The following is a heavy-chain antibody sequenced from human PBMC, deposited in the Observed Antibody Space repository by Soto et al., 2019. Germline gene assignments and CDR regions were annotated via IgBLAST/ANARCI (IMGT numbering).Heavy chain of an antibody. CDR1: GFTFSSYG. Sequence: QVQLVESGGGVVQPGRSLRLSCAASGFTFSSYGMHWVRQAPGKGLEWVAVIWYDGSNKYYADSVKGRFTISRDNSKKPMYLQMNSLRAEDTAVYYCARDHDPSVTDAMYYLDYWGQGTLVTVSS. J-gene: IGHJ4*02. V-gene: IGHV3-33*01. CDR2: IWYDGSNK. CDR3: ARDHDPSVTDAMYYLDY. D-gene: IGHD4-17*01.